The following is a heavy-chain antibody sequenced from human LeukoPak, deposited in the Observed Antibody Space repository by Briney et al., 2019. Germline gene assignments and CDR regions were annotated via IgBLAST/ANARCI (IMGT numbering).Heavy chain of an antibody. CDR2: INPSGGST. Sequence: GASVKVSCKASGYTFNSYYMHWVRQAPGQGLEWMGMINPSGGSTNYAQKFQGRVTMTRDTSTSTVYLELSSLKSEDTAVYYCAGVLVGAIGNYFDYWGQGTLVTVSS. D-gene: IGHD1-26*01. J-gene: IGHJ4*02. CDR3: AGVLVGAIGNYFDY. CDR1: GYTFNSYY. V-gene: IGHV1-46*02.